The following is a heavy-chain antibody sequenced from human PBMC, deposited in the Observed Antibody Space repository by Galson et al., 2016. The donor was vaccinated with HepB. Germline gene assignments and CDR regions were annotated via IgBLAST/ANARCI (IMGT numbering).Heavy chain of an antibody. Sequence: SVKVSCKATGYTFTNYAMHWVRQAPGQGPEWLGWINGGNDKTKYSQNFQGRVTITWDTSANTAYTDLSSLRSEDTAVYYCARGLPSATIDYWGQGTLVTVSS. CDR2: INGGNDKT. J-gene: IGHJ4*02. CDR3: ARGLPSATIDY. D-gene: IGHD2-2*01. CDR1: GYTFTNYA. V-gene: IGHV1-3*01.